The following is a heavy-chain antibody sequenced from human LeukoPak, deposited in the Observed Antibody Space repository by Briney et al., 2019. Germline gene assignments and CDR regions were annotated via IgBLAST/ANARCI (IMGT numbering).Heavy chain of an antibody. CDR2: IIPIFGTA. Sequence: SVKVSCKASGGTFSSYAISWVRQAPGQGLEWMGGIIPIFGTANYAQKFQGRVTITTDESTSTAYMELSSLRSEDTAVYYCARGLGDGYSYGFGDAFDIWGQGTVVTVSS. CDR3: ARGLGDGYSYGFGDAFDI. CDR1: GGTFSSYA. V-gene: IGHV1-69*05. D-gene: IGHD5-18*01. J-gene: IGHJ3*02.